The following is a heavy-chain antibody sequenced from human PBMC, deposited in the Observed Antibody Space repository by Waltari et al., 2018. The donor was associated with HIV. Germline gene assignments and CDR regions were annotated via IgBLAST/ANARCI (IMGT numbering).Heavy chain of an antibody. V-gene: IGHV3-30*03. CDR2: SSFVGSNQ. J-gene: IGHJ4*02. CDR1: GFTFRNYG. Sequence: QVQLVEAGGGVVQPGRSLRLSCSASGFTFRNYGMQWVRQAPGNGRKWVAVSSFVGSNQYYADSVRGRFTISRDNSKKKLFLQMNSLRLDDSALYYCATGQHVWETWSQLDYWGQGTLVIVSS. D-gene: IGHD1-1*01. CDR3: ATGQHVWETWSQLDY.